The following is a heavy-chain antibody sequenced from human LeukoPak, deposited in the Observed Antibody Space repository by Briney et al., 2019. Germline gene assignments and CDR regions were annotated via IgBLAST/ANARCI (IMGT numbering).Heavy chain of an antibody. V-gene: IGHV4-59*01. CDR2: IYYSGST. D-gene: IGHD3-22*01. CDR3: ARDGSPYYYDSSGYPSVIFDY. J-gene: IGHJ4*02. Sequence: ASETLSLTCTVSGGSISSYYWSWIRQPPGKGLEWIGYIYYSGSTNYNPSLKSRVTISVDTSKNQFSQKLSSVTAADTAVYYCARDGSPYYYDSSGYPSVIFDYWGRGTLVTVS. CDR1: GGSISSYY.